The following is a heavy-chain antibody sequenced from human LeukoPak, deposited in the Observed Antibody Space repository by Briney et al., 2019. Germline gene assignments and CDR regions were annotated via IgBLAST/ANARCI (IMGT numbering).Heavy chain of an antibody. CDR1: GYTFTSYY. V-gene: IGHV1-2*02. D-gene: IGHD3-22*01. J-gene: IGHJ1*01. CDR3: ARAFYDSSDYEYFQH. Sequence: VASVKVSCKASGYTFTSYYMHWVRQAPGQGLEWMGWINPNSGGTNYAQKFQGRVTMTRDTSISTAYMELSRLRSDDTAVYYCARAFYDSSDYEYFQHWGQGTLVTVSS. CDR2: INPNSGGT.